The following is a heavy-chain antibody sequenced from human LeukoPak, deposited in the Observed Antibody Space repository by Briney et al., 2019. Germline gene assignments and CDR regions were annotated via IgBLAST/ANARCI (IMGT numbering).Heavy chain of an antibody. V-gene: IGHV3-66*01. CDR1: GFTVSSNY. J-gene: IGHJ4*02. CDR2: IYSDSGGST. CDR3: ARGFNHDYGDYFDY. Sequence: GGSLRLSCAASGFTVSSNYMSWVRQAPGKGLEWVSVIYSDSGGSTYYADSVKGRFTMSRDNSKNTLYLHMNSLRAEDTAVYYCARGFNHDYGDYFDYWGQGTLVIVSS. D-gene: IGHD4-17*01.